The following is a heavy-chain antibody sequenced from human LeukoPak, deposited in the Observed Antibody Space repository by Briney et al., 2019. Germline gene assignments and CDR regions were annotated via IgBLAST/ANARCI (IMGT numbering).Heavy chain of an antibody. Sequence: GGSLRLSCAASGFTLSDYYMSWIRQAPGKGLEWVSYISSSTSYTSYADSVKGRFTISRDNAKNSLFLQMNSLRAEDTAVYYCARDLSRCELDYWGQGTLVTVSS. CDR1: GFTLSDYY. CDR2: ISSSTSYT. J-gene: IGHJ4*02. V-gene: IGHV3-11*05. CDR3: ARDLSRCELDY. D-gene: IGHD1-26*01.